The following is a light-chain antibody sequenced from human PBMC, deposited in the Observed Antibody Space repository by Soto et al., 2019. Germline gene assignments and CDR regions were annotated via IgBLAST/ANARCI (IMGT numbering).Light chain of an antibody. V-gene: IGKV1-39*01. CDR2: AAS. CDR3: QQSYSTPPYT. CDR1: QSISSY. J-gene: IGKJ2*01. Sequence: DIQMTQSPSSLSASVGDRVTITCRASQSISSYLNWFQQKPGKAPKLLIYAASSLQSRVPSRFSGSGSETEFTLTISSLQPEDYATYYGQQSYSTPPYTFGQGPKLEIK.